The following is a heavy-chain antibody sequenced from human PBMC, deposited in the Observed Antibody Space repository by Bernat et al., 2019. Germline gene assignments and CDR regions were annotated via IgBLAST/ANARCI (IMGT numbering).Heavy chain of an antibody. CDR3: ARRLENYSRHTYTFDY. J-gene: IGHJ4*02. D-gene: IGHD1-26*01. CDR1: GFSLTSTGVG. Sequence: QIALNGSDPTLVKPTQTLTLTCTFSGFSLTSTGVGVGWIRQPPGKALEWLALIYWDDDKRYSPSLKTRLTVAKDTSKSQVLLTMTNMAPADTATYYCARRLENYSRHTYTFDYWGQGTLVTVSS. CDR2: IYWDDDK. V-gene: IGHV2-5*02.